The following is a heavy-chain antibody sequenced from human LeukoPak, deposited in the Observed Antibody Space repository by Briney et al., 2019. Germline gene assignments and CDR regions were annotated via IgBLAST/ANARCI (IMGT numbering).Heavy chain of an antibody. CDR2: ISAYNGNT. CDR3: ARGLPPRRNSDSSGYYSYYFDY. Sequence: ASVKVSCETSGYTFTSYGVTWVRQAPGQGLEWMGWISAYNGNTKHAQKVQGRVTMTTDTSTSTVYMELRSLRSDDTAVYYCARGLPPRRNSDSSGYYSYYFDYWGQGSLVTVSS. V-gene: IGHV1-18*01. J-gene: IGHJ4*02. CDR1: GYTFTSYG. D-gene: IGHD3-22*01.